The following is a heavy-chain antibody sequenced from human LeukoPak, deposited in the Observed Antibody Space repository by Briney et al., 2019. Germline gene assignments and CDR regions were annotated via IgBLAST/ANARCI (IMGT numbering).Heavy chain of an antibody. Sequence: GGSLRLSCAASGFTFSSYSMNWVRQAPGKGLEWISYISSSSSSIYNADSVKGRFTISRDNAKNSLYLQMNSLRAEDTAVYYCASTYYDILTGYGYWGQGTLVTVSS. CDR2: ISSSSSSI. CDR3: ASTYYDILTGYGY. D-gene: IGHD3-9*01. CDR1: GFTFSSYS. V-gene: IGHV3-48*04. J-gene: IGHJ4*02.